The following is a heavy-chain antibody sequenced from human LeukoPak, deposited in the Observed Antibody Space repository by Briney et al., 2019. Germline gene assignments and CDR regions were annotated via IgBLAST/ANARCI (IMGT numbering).Heavy chain of an antibody. D-gene: IGHD2-15*01. CDR2: IYYSGST. CDR3: ARGLLGSYAFDI. J-gene: IGHJ3*02. Sequence: PSETLSLTFTVSGGSISSYYWSWIRQPPGKGLERIGYIYYSGSTNYNPSLKSRVTISVDTPKNQFSLKLSSVTAADTAVYYCARGLLGSYAFDIWGQGTMVTVSS. V-gene: IGHV4-59*01. CDR1: GGSISSYY.